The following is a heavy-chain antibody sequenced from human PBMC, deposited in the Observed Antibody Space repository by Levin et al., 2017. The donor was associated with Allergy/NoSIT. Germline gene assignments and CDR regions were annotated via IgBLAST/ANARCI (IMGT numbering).Heavy chain of an antibody. Sequence: LSLTCATSGFPFSTYAMSWVRQAPGKGLEWVSGISGSGGTTHYADSVKGRFTISRDNSKNTLYLQMNTLRAEDTAVYYCATSAEYSTSWHYFEYWGQGTQVTVSS. D-gene: IGHD6-13*01. CDR3: ATSAEYSTSWHYFEY. J-gene: IGHJ4*02. V-gene: IGHV3-23*01. CDR2: ISGSGGTT. CDR1: GFPFSTYA.